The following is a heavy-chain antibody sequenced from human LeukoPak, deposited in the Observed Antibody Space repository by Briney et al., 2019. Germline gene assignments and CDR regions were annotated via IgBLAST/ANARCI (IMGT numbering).Heavy chain of an antibody. V-gene: IGHV1-2*06. Sequence: GASVKVSCKASGYTFTSYYMHWVRQAPGQGLEWMGRINPNSGGTNYAQKFQGRVTMTRDTSISTAYMELSRLRSDDTAVYYCAREPRWLQLRSFDYWGQGTLVTVSS. CDR3: AREPRWLQLRSFDY. D-gene: IGHD5-24*01. CDR1: GYTFTSYY. CDR2: INPNSGGT. J-gene: IGHJ4*02.